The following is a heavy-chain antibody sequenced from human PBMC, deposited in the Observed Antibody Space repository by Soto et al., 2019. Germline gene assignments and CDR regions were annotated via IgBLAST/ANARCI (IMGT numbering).Heavy chain of an antibody. D-gene: IGHD3-3*01. CDR3: ARSTDFDYYYYMDV. V-gene: IGHV3-21*01. Sequence: GGSLRLSCAASGFTFSSYSMNWVRQAPGKGLEWVSSISSSSSYIYYADSVKGRFTISRDNAKNSLYLQMNSLKAEDTAVYYCARSTDFDYYYYMDVWGKGTTVTVSS. CDR2: ISSSSSYI. J-gene: IGHJ6*03. CDR1: GFTFSSYS.